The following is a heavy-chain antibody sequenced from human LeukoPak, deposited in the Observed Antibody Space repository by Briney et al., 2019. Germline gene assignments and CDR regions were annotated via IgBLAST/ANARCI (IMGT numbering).Heavy chain of an antibody. CDR3: ARDFISYAMNV. Sequence: GGSLGLSCAASGFTVSSNYLIWVRQAPGKGLEWVSIIYSGGYTHYADSVKGRFTISRDNSKNTLYLQMNSLRADDTAVYYCARDFISYAMNVWGQGITVTVSS. V-gene: IGHV3-53*01. CDR2: IYSGGYT. J-gene: IGHJ6*02. CDR1: GFTVSSNY.